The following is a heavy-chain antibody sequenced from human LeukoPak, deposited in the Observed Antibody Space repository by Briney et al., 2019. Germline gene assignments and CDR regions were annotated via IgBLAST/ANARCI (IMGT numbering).Heavy chain of an antibody. D-gene: IGHD6-19*01. Sequence: SETLSLTCTVSGGSINNYYWSWIRQPAGKGLEWIGRIYTRGSTNYNPSLKSRVTISVDTSKNQFSLELSSVTAAGTAVYYCARRGSSAVAGTYYYYYGMDVWGQGTTVTVSS. CDR3: ARRGSSAVAGTYYYYYGMDV. CDR2: IYTRGST. J-gene: IGHJ6*02. V-gene: IGHV4-4*07. CDR1: GGSINNYY.